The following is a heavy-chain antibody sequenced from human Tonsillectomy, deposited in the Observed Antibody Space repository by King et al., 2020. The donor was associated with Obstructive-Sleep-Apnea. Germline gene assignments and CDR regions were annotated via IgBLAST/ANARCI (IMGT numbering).Heavy chain of an antibody. V-gene: IGHV4-38-2*01. D-gene: IGHD2-2*01. Sequence: QLQESGPGLVKPPETLSLTCSVSGFSISFGYYWGWLRQPPGKGLEWIGTIYHSGTTHYNPSLKSLVTISIETSKDQFSLKLSTVTAADTAVYYCARLRTRGAGGYFVPASPGDYWGAGIALTVSP. J-gene: IGHJ4*02. CDR3: ARLRTRGAGGYFVPASPGDY. CDR1: GFSISFGYY. CDR2: IYHSGTT.